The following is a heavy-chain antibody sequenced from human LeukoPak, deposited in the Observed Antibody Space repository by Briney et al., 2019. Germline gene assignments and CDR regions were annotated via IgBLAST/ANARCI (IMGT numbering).Heavy chain of an antibody. J-gene: IGHJ4*02. D-gene: IGHD3-22*01. CDR3: ARGLSDSSGYYYDY. Sequence: GASVKVSCKASGGTFSSYAISWVRQAPGQGLEWMGRIIPILGIANYAQKFQGRVTITADKSTSTAYMELSSLRSEDTAVYYCARGLSDSSGYYYDYWGQGTLVTVSS. CDR1: GGTFSSYA. V-gene: IGHV1-69*04. CDR2: IIPILGIA.